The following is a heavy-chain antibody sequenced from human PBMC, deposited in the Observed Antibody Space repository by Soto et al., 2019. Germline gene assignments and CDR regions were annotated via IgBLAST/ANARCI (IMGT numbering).Heavy chain of an antibody. Sequence: QVQLQESGPGLVKPSQTLSLTCTVSGGSISSGGYYWSWIRQHPGKGLEWIGYIYYSGSTYYNPSLKSRVTISVDTSKNQCSLKLSSVTAADTAVYYCARVDIVVVVAATQPARGNYCYYMDVWGKGTTVTVSS. D-gene: IGHD2-15*01. CDR3: ARVDIVVVVAATQPARGNYCYYMDV. V-gene: IGHV4-31*03. CDR2: IYYSGST. J-gene: IGHJ6*03. CDR1: GGSISSGGYY.